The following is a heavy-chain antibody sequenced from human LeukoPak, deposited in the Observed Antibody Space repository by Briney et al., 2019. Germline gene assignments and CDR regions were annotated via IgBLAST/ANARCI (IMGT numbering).Heavy chain of an antibody. Sequence: GGSLRLSCAASGFSFSSYAMSWVRQAPGKGLEWVSGISGSGGGTYYADSVKGRFTISRDNSKNTLYLQMSSLRVEDTAVYYCTKATGDYFWYFDLWGRGTLVTVSS. CDR1: GFSFSSYA. V-gene: IGHV3-23*01. J-gene: IGHJ2*01. CDR2: ISGSGGGT. CDR3: TKATGDYFWYFDL. D-gene: IGHD4-17*01.